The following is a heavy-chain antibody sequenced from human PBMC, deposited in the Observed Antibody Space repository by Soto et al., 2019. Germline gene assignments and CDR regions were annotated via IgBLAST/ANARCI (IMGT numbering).Heavy chain of an antibody. J-gene: IGHJ4*02. CDR3: AGGNFRY. V-gene: IGHV1-8*02. CDR1: GGTFSSYA. CDR2: MNPNSGKT. Sequence: GASVKVSCKASGGTFSSYAISWVRQAPGQGLEWMGGMNPNSGKTGYAQELRGRVTMTRNASNTTAYMELTSLTSDDTGVYYCAGGNFRYWGQGTQVTVSS.